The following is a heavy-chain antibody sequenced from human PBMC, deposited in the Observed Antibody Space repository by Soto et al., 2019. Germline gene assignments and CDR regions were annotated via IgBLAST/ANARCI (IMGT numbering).Heavy chain of an antibody. V-gene: IGHV3-23*01. D-gene: IGHD6-13*01. J-gene: IGHJ6*03. CDR3: AKAVSSSWRCYYYYYMDV. Sequence: EVQLLESGGGLVQPGGSLRLSCAASGFTFSSYAMSWVRQAPGKGLEWVSAISGSGGSTYYADSVKGRFTISRDNSKNTLQLQKMSLRAADAAAYYCAKAVSSSWRCYYYYYMDVWGKGTTVTVSS. CDR2: ISGSGGST. CDR1: GFTFSSYA.